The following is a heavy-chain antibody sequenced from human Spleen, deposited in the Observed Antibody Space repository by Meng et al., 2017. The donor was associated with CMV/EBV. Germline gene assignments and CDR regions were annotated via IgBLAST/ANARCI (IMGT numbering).Heavy chain of an antibody. Sequence: GGSLRLSCSTSGFVFTDYAINWVRQAPGRGLEWVGFIRSKPYGGTTQYAASVKGRFSISRDDSRSIAYLQMGSLRAEDMAVYYCATGIYRGITGTHFDYWGQGTLVTVSS. CDR2: IRSKPYGGTT. CDR1: GFVFTDYA. D-gene: IGHD1-20*01. V-gene: IGHV3-49*04. CDR3: ATGIYRGITGTHFDY. J-gene: IGHJ4*02.